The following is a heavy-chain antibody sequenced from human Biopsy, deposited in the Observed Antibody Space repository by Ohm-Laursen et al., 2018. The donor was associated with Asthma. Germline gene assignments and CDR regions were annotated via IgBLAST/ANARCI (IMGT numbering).Heavy chain of an antibody. CDR1: GGTFNTYV. CDR2: INSVFGTT. Sequence: SVKVSCKSLGGTFNTYVIGWVRQAPGQGLEWMGGINSVFGTTTYPQKFQDRVTITADDSTSTVYMELSSLRSEDPSVYYCARKAGSCISRTCYSLDFWGQGTLVTFSS. D-gene: IGHD2-2*01. V-gene: IGHV1-69*13. CDR3: ARKAGSCISRTCYSLDF. J-gene: IGHJ4*02.